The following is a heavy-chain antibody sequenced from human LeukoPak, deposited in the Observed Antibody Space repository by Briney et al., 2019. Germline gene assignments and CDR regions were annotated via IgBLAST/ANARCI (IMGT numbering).Heavy chain of an antibody. V-gene: IGHV3-48*01. J-gene: IGHJ4*02. CDR3: ARGVTGS. D-gene: IGHD7-27*01. CDR1: GFTFSTYS. CDR2: ISSSTSTI. Sequence: GGSLRLSCAASGFTFSTYSMNWVRQAPGKGLEWVSYISSSTSTIYYADFVKGRFTISRDNAKNSLYLQMNSLRAADTAVYYCARGVTGSWGQGTLVTVSS.